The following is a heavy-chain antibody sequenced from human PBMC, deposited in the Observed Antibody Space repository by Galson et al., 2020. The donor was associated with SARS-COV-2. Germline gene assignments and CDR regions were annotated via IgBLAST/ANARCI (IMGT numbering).Heavy chain of an antibody. Sequence: SETLSLTCAVYGGSFNDYSWTWVRQPPGKGLEWIGEISHSGSTHYSPSLKSRVFMSVDTSKNQFTLKLRSVTAADSAVYYCARGGSRPIMAFDYYYFYMDVWGKGTTVTVSS. V-gene: IGHV4-34*01. J-gene: IGHJ6*03. CDR3: ARGGSRPIMAFDYYYFYMDV. CDR2: ISHSGST. CDR1: GGSFNDYS. D-gene: IGHD3-10*01.